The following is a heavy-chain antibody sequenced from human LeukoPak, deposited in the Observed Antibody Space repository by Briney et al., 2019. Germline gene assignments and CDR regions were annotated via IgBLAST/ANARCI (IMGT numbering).Heavy chain of an antibody. CDR2: INPNSSVT. J-gene: IGHJ1*01. CDR1: GYTFTGHY. D-gene: IGHD2-21*01. Sequence: ASVKVSCKASGYTFTGHYVHWLRQAPGQGLEWMGWINPNSSVTNYAQKFQGRVTLTRDTSISTAYMELSRLRSDDTAVYYCARDESTSILWWWGQGTLVTVSS. CDR3: ARDESTSILWW. V-gene: IGHV1-2*02.